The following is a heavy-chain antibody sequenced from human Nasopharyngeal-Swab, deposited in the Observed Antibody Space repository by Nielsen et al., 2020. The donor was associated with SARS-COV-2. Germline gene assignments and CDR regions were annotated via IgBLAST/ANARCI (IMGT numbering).Heavy chain of an antibody. Sequence: GGSLRLSCAASGFTFSSYAMSWVRQAPGKGLEWVSTISASGDGTYYADSVKGRFTISRDNSKNTLSLQMNSLRAEDTAIYYCAKLARAGTIGLFDYWGQGTPATVSS. V-gene: IGHV3-23*01. J-gene: IGHJ4*02. CDR1: GFTFSSYA. D-gene: IGHD1-1*01. CDR2: ISASGDGT. CDR3: AKLARAGTIGLFDY.